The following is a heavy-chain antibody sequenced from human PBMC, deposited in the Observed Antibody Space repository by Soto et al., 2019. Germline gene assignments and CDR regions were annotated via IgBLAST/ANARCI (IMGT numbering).Heavy chain of an antibody. V-gene: IGHV3-9*01. D-gene: IGHD2-15*01. Sequence: EVQLVESGGGLVQPGRSLRLSCAASGFTFDDYAMHWVRQAPGKGLEWVSGISWNSGSIGYADSVKGRFTISRDNAKNSLYLQMNSLRAEDTALYYCAKAGPRYCSGGSCPYYFAYWCQGTLVTVS. CDR2: ISWNSGSI. CDR1: GFTFDDYA. J-gene: IGHJ4*02. CDR3: AKAGPRYCSGGSCPYYFAY.